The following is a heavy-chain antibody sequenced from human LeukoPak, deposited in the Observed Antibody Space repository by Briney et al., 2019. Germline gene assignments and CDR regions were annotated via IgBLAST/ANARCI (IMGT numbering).Heavy chain of an antibody. CDR3: ARDLTNAGAFDI. Sequence: GGSLRLSCAASGFTVSSDYMTWVRQAPRKGLEWVSVIYSGGNTYYADSVKGRFTISRDNSKNTLYLQMNSLRAEDTALYYCARDLTNAGAFDIWGQGTMVIVSS. V-gene: IGHV3-53*01. CDR2: IYSGGNT. D-gene: IGHD2-8*01. J-gene: IGHJ3*02. CDR1: GFTVSSDY.